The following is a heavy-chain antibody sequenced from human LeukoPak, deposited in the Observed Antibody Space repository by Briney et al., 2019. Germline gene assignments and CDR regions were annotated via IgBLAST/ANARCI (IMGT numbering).Heavy chain of an antibody. V-gene: IGHV1-18*04. CDR2: ISAYNGNT. CDR1: GYTFTGYY. J-gene: IGHJ3*02. Sequence: GASVKVSCKASGYTFTGYYMHWVRQAPGQGLEWMGWISAYNGNTNYAQKLQGRVTMTTDTSTSTAYMELRSLRSDDTAVYYCARDTPSMVRGTYAFDIWGQGTMVTVSS. CDR3: ARDTPSMVRGTYAFDI. D-gene: IGHD3-10*01.